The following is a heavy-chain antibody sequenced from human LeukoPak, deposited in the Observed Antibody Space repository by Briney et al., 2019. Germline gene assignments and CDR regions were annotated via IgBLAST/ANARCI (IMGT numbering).Heavy chain of an antibody. CDR2: ISAYNGNT. CDR3: ARGGYDYVWRSYRLRAFDY. V-gene: IGHV1-18*01. CDR1: GYTFTSYG. D-gene: IGHD3-16*02. J-gene: IGHJ4*02. Sequence: ASVKVSCKASGYTFTSYGISWVRQAPGQGLEWMGWISAYNGNTNYAQKLQGRVTMTTDTSTSTAYMELRSLRSDDTAVYYCARGGYDYVWRSYRLRAFDYWGQGTLVTVSS.